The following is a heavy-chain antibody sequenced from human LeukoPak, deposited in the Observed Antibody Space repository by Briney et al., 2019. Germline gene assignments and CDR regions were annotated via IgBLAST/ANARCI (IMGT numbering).Heavy chain of an antibody. D-gene: IGHD3-10*01. J-gene: IGHJ4*02. CDR1: GGSFSGYY. CDR3: ARGRYYYGSGMGY. CDR2: INHSGST. V-gene: IGHV4-34*01. Sequence: PSETLSLTCAVYGGSFSGYYWSWIRQPPGKGLEWIGEINHSGSTNYNPSLKSRVTISVDTSKNQFSLKLSSVTAADTAVYYCARGRYYYGSGMGYWGQGTLVTVSS.